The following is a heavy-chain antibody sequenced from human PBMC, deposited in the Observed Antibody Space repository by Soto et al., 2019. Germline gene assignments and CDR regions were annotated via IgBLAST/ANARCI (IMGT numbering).Heavy chain of an antibody. V-gene: IGHV1-18*04. CDR1: CYDFTLYG. J-gene: IGHJ6*02. D-gene: IGHD5-12*01. Sequence: QVQLVQSGAEVKKPGASVKVSCKASCYDFTLYGMSWVRQAPGQGLEWMGWIRAYTGTEESAERFQRRLTMIIDPSTSTVYVELGSLRVDDTAVYYCGRGAPDIVAPDKLPDGMDGWGQGTAVTVSS. CDR2: IRAYTGTE. CDR3: GRGAPDIVAPDKLPDGMDG.